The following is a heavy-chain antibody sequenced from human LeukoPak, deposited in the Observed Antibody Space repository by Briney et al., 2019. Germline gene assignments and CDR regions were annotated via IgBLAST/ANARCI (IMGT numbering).Heavy chain of an antibody. J-gene: IGHJ4*02. CDR1: GFSFDDYA. CDR2: ISRNSYDI. D-gene: IGHD3-9*01. V-gene: IGHV3-9*01. CDR3: AKSRDDGTGYYYDY. Sequence: GGSLRLSCEASGFSFDDYAMHWVRQAPGKGLEWVAGISRNSYDIAYGDSVKGRFTISRDNAKKSLSLQMNSLGTEDTAFYYCAKSRDDGTGYYYDYWGQGVLVTVAS.